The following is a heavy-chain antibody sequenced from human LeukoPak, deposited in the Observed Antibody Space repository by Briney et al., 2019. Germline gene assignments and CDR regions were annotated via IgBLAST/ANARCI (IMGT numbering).Heavy chain of an antibody. D-gene: IGHD3-10*01. CDR2: ISSSSSTI. CDR1: GFTFSSYS. V-gene: IGHV3-48*02. J-gene: IGHJ5*02. Sequence: PGGSLRLSCAASGFTFSSYSMNWVRQAPGKGLEWVSYISSSSSTIYYADSVKGRFTISRDNAKNSLYLQVNSLRDEDTAVYYCARDPGAFGEPWGQGTLVTVSS. CDR3: ARDPGAFGEP.